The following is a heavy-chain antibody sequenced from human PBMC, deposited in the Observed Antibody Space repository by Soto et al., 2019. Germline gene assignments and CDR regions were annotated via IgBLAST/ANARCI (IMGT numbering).Heavy chain of an antibody. CDR1: GDSISRGGDY. J-gene: IGHJ6*02. Sequence: SETLSLTCTVSGDSISRGGDYWSWIRQHPGKGLEWIGYIYYSGNTYNNPTLVHRVTISVDTSKNQFSLKLTSVTAADTAVYYCARGGGRVGAINYRGMDVWGQGTTVTVSS. CDR2: IYYSGNT. V-gene: IGHV4-31*02. CDR3: ARGGGRVGAINYRGMDV. D-gene: IGHD1-26*01.